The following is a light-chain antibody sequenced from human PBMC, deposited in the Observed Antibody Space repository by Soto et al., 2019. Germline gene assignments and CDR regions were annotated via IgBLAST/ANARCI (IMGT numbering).Light chain of an antibody. J-gene: IGKJ2*01. Sequence: DIQMTQSPSTLSASVGDRVTITCRASQSISSWLAWYQQKPGKAPKLLIYDASSLESGVPSRFSGSRSGTEFTLTISSLQPDDFAAYYCQQYSTDLYTFSQGTKLEIK. V-gene: IGKV1-5*01. CDR2: DAS. CDR1: QSISSW. CDR3: QQYSTDLYT.